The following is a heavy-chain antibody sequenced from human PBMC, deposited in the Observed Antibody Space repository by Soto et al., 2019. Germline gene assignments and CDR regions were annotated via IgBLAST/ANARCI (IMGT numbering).Heavy chain of an antibody. CDR3: ATDRSCSGGSCYTPGGAFDT. Sequence: APMKVSCKVSGYTLTELSMHWVRQAPGKGVEGMGGFDPEDGETIYAQKFQGRVTMTEDTSTDTAYMELSSLRSEDTAVYYCATDRSCSGGSCYTPGGAFDTWGQGTMVTVSS. J-gene: IGHJ3*02. V-gene: IGHV1-24*01. D-gene: IGHD2-15*01. CDR2: FDPEDGET. CDR1: GYTLTELS.